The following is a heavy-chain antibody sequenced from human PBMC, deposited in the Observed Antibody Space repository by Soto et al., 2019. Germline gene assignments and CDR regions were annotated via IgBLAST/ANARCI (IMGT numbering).Heavy chain of an antibody. Sequence: PGGSLRLSCAASGFTFSSYWMSWVRQAPGKGLEWVANIKQDGSEKYYVDSVKGRFTISRDNAKNSLYLQMNSLRAEDTAVYYCARILRIQSPGGAFDIWGQGTMVTVSS. V-gene: IGHV3-7*01. D-gene: IGHD2-15*01. CDR2: IKQDGSEK. CDR1: GFTFSSYW. J-gene: IGHJ3*02. CDR3: ARILRIQSPGGAFDI.